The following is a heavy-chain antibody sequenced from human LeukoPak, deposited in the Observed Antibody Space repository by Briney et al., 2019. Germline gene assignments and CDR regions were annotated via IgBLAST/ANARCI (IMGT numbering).Heavy chain of an antibody. CDR2: IYSGGST. Sequence: PGGSLRLSCAASGFTVSSNYMSWVRQAPGKGLEWVSVIYSGGSTYYADSVKGRFTISRDNSKNTLYLQMNSLRAEDTAVYYCARDVSGGSAALDYWGQGTLVTVSS. CDR1: GFTVSSNY. V-gene: IGHV3-66*01. D-gene: IGHD2-15*01. CDR3: ARDVSGGSAALDY. J-gene: IGHJ4*02.